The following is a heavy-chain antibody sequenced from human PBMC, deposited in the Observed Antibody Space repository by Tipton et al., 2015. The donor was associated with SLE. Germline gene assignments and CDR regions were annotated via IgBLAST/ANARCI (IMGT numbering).Heavy chain of an antibody. CDR1: GFTFGSYA. CDR3: ARELSSWPIDS. D-gene: IGHD6-13*01. V-gene: IGHV3-30*04. CDR2: ISSDGSNK. Sequence: SLRLSCAASGFTFGSYAMHWVRQAPGKGLEWVAVISSDGSNKYYADSVKGRFTISRDNSKNTLYLQMKSLRTEDTAVYYCARELSSWPIDSWGQGTLVTVSS. J-gene: IGHJ4*02.